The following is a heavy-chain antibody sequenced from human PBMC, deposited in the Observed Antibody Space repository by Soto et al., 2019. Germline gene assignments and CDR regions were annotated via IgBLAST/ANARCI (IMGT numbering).Heavy chain of an antibody. J-gene: IGHJ4*01. V-gene: IGHV1-2*02. Sequence: ASVKVSCKASGYTFTGYYMHWVRQAPGQGLEWMGWINPNSGGTNYAQKFQGRVTMTRDTSISTAYMELSRLRSDDTAVYYCARASYYDFWRGHPTDWGQGTLDTVSS. D-gene: IGHD3-3*01. CDR1: GYTFTGYY. CDR3: ARASYYDFWRGHPTD. CDR2: INPNSGGT.